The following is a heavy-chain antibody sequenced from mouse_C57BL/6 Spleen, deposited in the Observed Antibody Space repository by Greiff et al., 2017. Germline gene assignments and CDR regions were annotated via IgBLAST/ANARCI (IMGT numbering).Heavy chain of an antibody. CDR3: AIRSLYAMDY. Sequence: EVQVVESGGGLVKPGGSLKLSCAASGFTFSDYGMHWVRQAPEKGLEWVAYISSGSSTIYYADTVKGRFTISRDNAKNTLFLQMTSLRSEDTAMYYCAIRSLYAMDYWGQGTSVTVSS. D-gene: IGHD1-1*01. CDR1: GFTFSDYG. V-gene: IGHV5-17*01. CDR2: ISSGSSTI. J-gene: IGHJ4*01.